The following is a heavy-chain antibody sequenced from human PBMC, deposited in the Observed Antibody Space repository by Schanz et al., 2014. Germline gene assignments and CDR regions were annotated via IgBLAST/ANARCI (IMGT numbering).Heavy chain of an antibody. V-gene: IGHV3-9*01. D-gene: IGHD4-17*01. CDR1: GFMFEDYD. Sequence: EEQLVESGGGLVQPGRSLRLSCAASGFMFEDYDMHWVRQAPGKGLEWVSGISWNGGTKDYADSVKGRFTISRDNSKNTLYLQMNSLRAEDTAVYYCAKDCPSDYGDHCFDFWGQGTLVTVSS. CDR2: ISWNGGTK. CDR3: AKDCPSDYGDHCFDF. J-gene: IGHJ4*02.